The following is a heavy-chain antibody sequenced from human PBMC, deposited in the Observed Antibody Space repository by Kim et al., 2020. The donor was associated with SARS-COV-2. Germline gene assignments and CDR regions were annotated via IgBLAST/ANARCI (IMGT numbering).Heavy chain of an antibody. V-gene: IGHV3-11*04. D-gene: IGHD4-4*01. Sequence: IYYADSVRGRFTISKDNDKNSLYLQMNSLRAEDTAVYYCARGPNYSPFDYWGQGTLVTVSS. CDR3: ARGPNYSPFDY. CDR2: I. J-gene: IGHJ4*02.